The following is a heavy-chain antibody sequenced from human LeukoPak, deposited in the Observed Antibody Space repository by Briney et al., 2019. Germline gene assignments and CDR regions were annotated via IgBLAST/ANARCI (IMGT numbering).Heavy chain of an antibody. V-gene: IGHV3-7*01. D-gene: IGHD3-22*01. CDR2: IKQDGSEK. Sequence: GGSLRLSCAASGFTLDDYGMSWVRQAPGKGLEWVANIKQDGSEKYYVDSVKGRFTISRDNAKNSLYLQMNSLRAEDTAVYYCARDMPTYYYDSSGPEGYWGQGTLVTVSS. CDR1: GFTLDDYG. CDR3: ARDMPTYYYDSSGPEGY. J-gene: IGHJ4*02.